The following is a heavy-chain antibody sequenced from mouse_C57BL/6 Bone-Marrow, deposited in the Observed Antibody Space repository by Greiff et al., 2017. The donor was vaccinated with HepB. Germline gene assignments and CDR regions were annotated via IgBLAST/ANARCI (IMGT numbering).Heavy chain of an antibody. CDR3: AREGIHFDY. J-gene: IGHJ2*01. Sequence: VKLMESGPELVKPGASVKISCKASGYAFSSSWMNWVKQRPGKGLEWIGRIYPGDGDTNYNGKFKGKATLTADKSSSTAYMQLSSLTSEDSAVYFCAREGIHFDYWGQGTTLTVSS. V-gene: IGHV1-82*01. CDR2: IYPGDGDT. CDR1: GYAFSSSW.